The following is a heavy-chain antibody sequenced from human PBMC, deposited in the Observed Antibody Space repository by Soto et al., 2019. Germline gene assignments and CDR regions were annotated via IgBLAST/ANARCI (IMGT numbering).Heavy chain of an antibody. Sequence: KPSETLSLTCAVYGGSFSGYYWSWIRQPPGKGLEWIGEINHSGSTNYNPSLKSRVTISVDTSKNQFSLKLSSVTAADTAVYYCARGHYGDSTFDPWGQGTLVTVSS. V-gene: IGHV4-34*01. J-gene: IGHJ5*02. D-gene: IGHD4-17*01. CDR3: ARGHYGDSTFDP. CDR1: GGSFSGYY. CDR2: INHSGST.